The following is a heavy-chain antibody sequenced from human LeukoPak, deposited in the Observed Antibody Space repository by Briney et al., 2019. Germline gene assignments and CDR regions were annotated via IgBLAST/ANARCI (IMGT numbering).Heavy chain of an antibody. D-gene: IGHD7-27*01. CDR3: ARELGIGAFDI. Sequence: PGGSLSLSCAASGFTFSGYEMNWVRQAPGRGLEGVSYIGSSGKTISYSDSSYADSVKGRFTISRDNAKNSLYLQMNSLRDEDTAVYYCARELGIGAFDIWGPGTMVTVSS. V-gene: IGHV3-48*03. CDR2: IGSSGKTISYSDS. J-gene: IGHJ3*02. CDR1: GFTFSGYE.